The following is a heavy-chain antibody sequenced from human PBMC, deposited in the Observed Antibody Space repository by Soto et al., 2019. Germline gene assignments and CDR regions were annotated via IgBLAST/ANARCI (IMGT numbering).Heavy chain of an antibody. V-gene: IGHV3-48*03. CDR2: ISISGGTI. Sequence: GGSLRLSCAASGFTVSSYEMDWVRQAQGKGLEWVAYISISGGTIYYGDSVEGRFTISRDNADNSLYLQMNSLRAEDTAVYYCTKEKSVINSGYDAFDIWGRGTVVTVSS. D-gene: IGHD5-12*01. CDR1: GFTVSSYE. CDR3: TKEKSVINSGYDAFDI. J-gene: IGHJ3*02.